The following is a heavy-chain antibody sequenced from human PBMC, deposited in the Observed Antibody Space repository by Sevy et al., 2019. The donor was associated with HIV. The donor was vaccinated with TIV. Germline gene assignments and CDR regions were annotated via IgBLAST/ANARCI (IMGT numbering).Heavy chain of an antibody. D-gene: IGHD3-10*01. J-gene: IGHJ6*02. CDR2: ISWISGSI. Sequence: GGSLRLSCAASGFTFDDYAMHWVRQAPGKGLEWVSGISWISGSIGYAGSVKGRFTISRDNAKNSLYLQMNSLRAEDTALYYCAKDMVRGALINYGIDVWGQGTTVTVSS. V-gene: IGHV3-9*01. CDR1: GFTFDDYA. CDR3: AKDMVRGALINYGIDV.